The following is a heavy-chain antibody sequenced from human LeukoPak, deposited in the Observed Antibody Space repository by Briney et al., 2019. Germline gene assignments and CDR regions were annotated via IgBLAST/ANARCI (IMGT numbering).Heavy chain of an antibody. CDR1: GFTFSDYS. CDR3: ARDPYSGTYGDTYYYYMDV. Sequence: GGSLRLSCAASGFTFSDYSMNWVRQAPGKGLEWVSYISSSSSTIYYADSVKGRFTISRDNAKNSLYLQMNSLRAEDTAVYYCARDPYSGTYGDTYYYYMDVWGKGTTVTISS. CDR2: ISSSSSTI. J-gene: IGHJ6*03. D-gene: IGHD1-26*01. V-gene: IGHV3-48*01.